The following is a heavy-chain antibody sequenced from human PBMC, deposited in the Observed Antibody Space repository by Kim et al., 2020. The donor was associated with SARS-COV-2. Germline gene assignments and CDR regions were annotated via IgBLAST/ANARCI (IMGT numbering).Heavy chain of an antibody. Sequence: SGKGRFTISRDNSRKTVYLQMNSLKAEDTAVYYCTKVTSGKYGVRGVCDNWGQGTLVTVSS. J-gene: IGHJ4*02. CDR3: TKVTSGKYGVRGVCDN. V-gene: IGHV3-23*03. D-gene: IGHD3-10*01.